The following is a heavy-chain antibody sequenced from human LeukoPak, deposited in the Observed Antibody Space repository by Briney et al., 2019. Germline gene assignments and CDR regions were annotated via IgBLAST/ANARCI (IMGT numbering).Heavy chain of an antibody. J-gene: IGHJ4*02. CDR3: ARRGRNSSGWQDYL. CDR1: GGSINSYY. CDR2: IYHTGST. D-gene: IGHD6-25*01. Sequence: SETLSLTCTVSGGSINSYYRSWIRQPPGKGLEWIANIYHTGSTNYNPSLSSRVTISIDTAKNQFSLKLTSVTAADTAVYYCARRGRNSSGWQDYLWGQGTLVTVSS. V-gene: IGHV4-59*01.